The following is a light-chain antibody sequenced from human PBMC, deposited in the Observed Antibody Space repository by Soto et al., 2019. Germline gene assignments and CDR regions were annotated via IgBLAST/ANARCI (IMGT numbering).Light chain of an antibody. CDR1: QSINSW. CDR2: KAS. J-gene: IGKJ5*01. V-gene: IGKV1-5*03. Sequence: DIQMTQSPSTLSASVGDRVTITCRASQSINSWLAWYQQKPGKAPKLLIYKASSLERGVPSRFSGSGSGTEFTLTISSLQPDDFAAYYCQQYEIYPLTFGQGTRLEIK. CDR3: QQYEIYPLT.